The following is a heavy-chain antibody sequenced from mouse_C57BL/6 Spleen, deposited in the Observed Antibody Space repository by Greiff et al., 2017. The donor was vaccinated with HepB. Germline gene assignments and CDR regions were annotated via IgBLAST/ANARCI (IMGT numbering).Heavy chain of an antibody. CDR2: TNPTNGRT. CDR3: ARINKLVATYFDY. CDR1: GYTFTSYW. J-gene: IGHJ2*01. D-gene: IGHD1-1*01. V-gene: IGHV1S81*02. Sequence: QVQLQQSGAELVKAGASVKMSCKASGYTFTSYWMHWVKQRLGQGLEWFAETNPTNGRTYYNEKFKSKATLTVDKSSSTAYMLLRGPTFEDSAVYYCARINKLVATYFDYWGQGTTLTVSS.